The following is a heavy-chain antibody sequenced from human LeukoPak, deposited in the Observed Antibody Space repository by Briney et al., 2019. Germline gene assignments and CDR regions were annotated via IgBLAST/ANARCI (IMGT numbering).Heavy chain of an antibody. V-gene: IGHV1-69*05. D-gene: IGHD3-22*01. CDR2: IIPIFGTA. Sequence: ASVKISCKASGGTFSSYAISWVRQAPGQGLEWMGGIIPIFGTANYAQKFQGRVTITTDESTSTAYMELSSLRSEDTAVYYCARDSTYYYDSSGYSYWGQGTLVTVSS. CDR1: GGTFSSYA. J-gene: IGHJ4*02. CDR3: ARDSTYYYDSSGYSY.